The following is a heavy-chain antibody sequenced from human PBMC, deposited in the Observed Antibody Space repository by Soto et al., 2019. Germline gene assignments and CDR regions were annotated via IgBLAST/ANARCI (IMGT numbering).Heavy chain of an antibody. CDR3: ASVAYCVGDCPSQFWYDDL. CDR2: IIPIFGTA. V-gene: IGHV1-69*05. Sequence: SVKVSCKASGGTFSSYAISWVRQAPGQGLEWMDGIIPIFGTANYAQKFQGRVTITTDDSTSTAYMELSSLRSEDTAVYYCASVAYCVGDCPSQFWYDDLWGRMTLVT. J-gene: IGHJ2*01. CDR1: GGTFSSYA. D-gene: IGHD2-21*02.